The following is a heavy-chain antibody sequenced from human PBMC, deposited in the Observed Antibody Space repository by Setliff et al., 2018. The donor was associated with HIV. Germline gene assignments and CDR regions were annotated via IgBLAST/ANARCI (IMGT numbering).Heavy chain of an antibody. CDR3: ARLGLTMNRGVPAPILYYFDY. V-gene: IGHV4-34*01. D-gene: IGHD3-10*01. J-gene: IGHJ4*02. CDR2: INHSGST. Sequence: SETLSLTCAVYGGFFSGYYWSWIRQPPGKGLEWIGEINHSGSTNYNPSLKSRVTISVDTSKNQFSLNLSPVTAADTAVYYCARLGLTMNRGVPAPILYYFDYWGPGILVTVSS. CDR1: GGFFSGYY.